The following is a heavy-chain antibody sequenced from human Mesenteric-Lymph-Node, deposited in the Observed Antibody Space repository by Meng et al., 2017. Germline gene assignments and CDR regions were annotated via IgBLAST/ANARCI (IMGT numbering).Heavy chain of an antibody. D-gene: IGHD6-6*01. V-gene: IGHV4-34*01. Sequence: GSLRLSCAVYGGSFSGYYWSWIRQPPGKGLEWIGEINHSGSTNYNPSLKSRVTISVDTSKNQFSLKLSSVTAADTAVYYCARGYQLQTDWGQGTRVTVSS. CDR1: GGSFSGYY. CDR2: INHSGST. J-gene: IGHJ4*02. CDR3: ARGYQLQTD.